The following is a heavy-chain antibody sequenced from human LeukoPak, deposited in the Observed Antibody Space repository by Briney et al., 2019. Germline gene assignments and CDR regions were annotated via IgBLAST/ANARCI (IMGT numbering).Heavy chain of an antibody. CDR1: GFTFSSDS. Sequence: PGGSLRLSCAASGFTFSSDSMNGGRQAPGGGLEWLSDISGSSRTIYYADSAKGRFTISRDNAKNSVYLQMNSPRAEDTANYYCARQSLGYCSSSICYYFYMDVWGKGTTVPVSS. CDR3: ARQSLGYCSSSICYYFYMDV. CDR2: ISGSSRTI. D-gene: IGHD2-2*01. V-gene: IGHV3-48*04. J-gene: IGHJ6*03.